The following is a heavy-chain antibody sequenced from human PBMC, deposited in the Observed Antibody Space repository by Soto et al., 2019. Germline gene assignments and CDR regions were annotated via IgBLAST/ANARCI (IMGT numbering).Heavy chain of an antibody. V-gene: IGHV1-8*01. CDR2: MIPNSGNT. CDR3: ARVPGRLDFWSGYYATYGMDV. CDR1: EYTFTSYD. J-gene: IGHJ6*02. D-gene: IGHD3-3*01. Sequence: QVQLVQSGAEVKKPGASVKVSCMASEYTFTSYDINWVRQATGQGFEWMGWMIPNSGNTGYAQKFQGRVTMTRNTSISTAYMELSSLRSEDTAVYYCARVPGRLDFWSGYYATYGMDVWGQGTTVTVSS.